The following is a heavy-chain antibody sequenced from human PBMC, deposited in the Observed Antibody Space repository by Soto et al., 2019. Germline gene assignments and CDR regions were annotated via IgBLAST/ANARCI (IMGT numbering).Heavy chain of an antibody. D-gene: IGHD2-15*01. J-gene: IGHJ4*02. CDR1: GSTVSSNY. V-gene: IGHV3-23*01. CDR3: AKDLRYCSGGSCYLPTAGFDY. CDR2: ISGSGGST. Sequence: GGSLRLSCAASGSTVSSNYMSWVRQAPGKGLEWVSAISGSGGSTYYADSVKGRFTISRDNSKNTLYLQMNSLRAEDTAVYYCAKDLRYCSGGSCYLPTAGFDYSGQGTPVTVSS.